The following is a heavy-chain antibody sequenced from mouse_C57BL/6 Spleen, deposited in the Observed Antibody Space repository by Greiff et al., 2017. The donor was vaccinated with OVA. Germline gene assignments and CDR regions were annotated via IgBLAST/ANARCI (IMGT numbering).Heavy chain of an antibody. Sequence: EVQWVESGGGLVKPGGSLKLSCAASGFTFSDYGMHWVRQAPEKGLEWVAYISSGSSTIYYADTVKGRFTISRDNAKNTLFLQMTSLRSEDTAMYYCARPGYGNFYYAMDYWGQGTSVTVSS. CDR3: ARPGYGNFYYAMDY. D-gene: IGHD2-10*02. CDR2: ISSGSSTI. CDR1: GFTFSDYG. V-gene: IGHV5-17*01. J-gene: IGHJ4*01.